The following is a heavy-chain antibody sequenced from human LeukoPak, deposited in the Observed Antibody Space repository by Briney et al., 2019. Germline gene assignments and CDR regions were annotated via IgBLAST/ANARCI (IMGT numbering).Heavy chain of an antibody. CDR1: GGSISSSSYY. Sequence: SETLSLTCTVSGGSISSSSYYWGWIRQPPGKGLEWIGTIYYSGSTYYNPSLKSRVTISVDTSKNQFSLKLSSVTAADTAVYYCARGREYSYGYVDYWGQGTLVTVSS. D-gene: IGHD5-18*01. J-gene: IGHJ4*02. V-gene: IGHV4-39*07. CDR3: ARGREYSYGYVDY. CDR2: IYYSGST.